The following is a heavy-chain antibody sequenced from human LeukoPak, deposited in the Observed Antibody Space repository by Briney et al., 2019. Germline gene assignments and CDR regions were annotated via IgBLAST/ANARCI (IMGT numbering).Heavy chain of an antibody. CDR2: IDPNSGGT. V-gene: IGHV1-2*06. CDR1: GYTFTGYY. D-gene: IGHD6-13*01. J-gene: IGHJ4*02. CDR3: ARGYSSQTDY. Sequence: SVKVSCKASGYTFTGYYMHWVRQAPGQGLEWMGRIDPNSGGTNYAQKFQGRVTMTRDTSISTAYMEPSRLRSDDTAVYYCARGYSSQTDYWGQGTLVTVSS.